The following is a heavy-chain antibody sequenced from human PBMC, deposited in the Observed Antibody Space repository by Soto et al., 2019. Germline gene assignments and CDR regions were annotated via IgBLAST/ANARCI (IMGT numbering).Heavy chain of an antibody. Sequence: ASVKVSCKASGYTFTTYDINWVRQAPGQGLEWLGWMDPNSGGTGYAQNFQGRITMTRNISRNTAHMELSSLQSEDTAVYYCARERKFDFWRKGLDVWGQGTTVTVSS. CDR3: ARERKFDFWRKGLDV. CDR1: GYTFTTYD. V-gene: IGHV1-8*01. D-gene: IGHD3-3*01. CDR2: MDPNSGGT. J-gene: IGHJ6*02.